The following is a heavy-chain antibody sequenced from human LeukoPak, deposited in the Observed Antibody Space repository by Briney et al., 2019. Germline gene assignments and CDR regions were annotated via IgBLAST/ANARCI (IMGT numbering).Heavy chain of an antibody. CDR1: GFTFSSYS. Sequence: KPGGSLRLSCAASGFTFSSYSMNWVRQAPGKGLEWVSSISSSSSYIYYADSVKGRFTISRDNAKNSLYLQMNSLRAEDTAVYYCAKLYGDYDTRDYWGQGTLVTVSS. J-gene: IGHJ4*02. V-gene: IGHV3-21*04. D-gene: IGHD4-17*01. CDR3: AKLYGDYDTRDY. CDR2: ISSSSSYI.